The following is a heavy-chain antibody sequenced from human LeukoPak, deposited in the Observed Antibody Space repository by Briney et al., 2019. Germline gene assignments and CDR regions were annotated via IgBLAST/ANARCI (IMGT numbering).Heavy chain of an antibody. CDR2: INHSGTT. Sequence: SEALSLTCTVSGGSISSYYWSWLRQPPGKGLEWIGKINHSGTTNYNPSLKRRVTISVDTSKNQFFLKLSSVTAADTAVYYCARLVRRSTMVRGVPRQGFDSGGQGTLVTVSA. J-gene: IGHJ5*01. D-gene: IGHD3-10*01. CDR1: GGSISSYY. CDR3: ARLVRRSTMVRGVPRQGFDS. V-gene: IGHV4-34*01.